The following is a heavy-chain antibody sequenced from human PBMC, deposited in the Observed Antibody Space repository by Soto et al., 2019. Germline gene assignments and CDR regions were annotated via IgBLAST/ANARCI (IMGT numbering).Heavy chain of an antibody. CDR1: GFTFSGYS. J-gene: IGHJ2*01. V-gene: IGHV3-30-3*01. CDR2: ILYDGTNK. CDR3: ARVTVVPAAIPHELRNWYFDL. Sequence: QVKLVESGGGVVQPGRSPRLSCGASGFTFSGYSMHWVRQAPGKGLEWVAVILYDGTNKYYAASVRGRFTISRDNSKNTLYLQMNSLRVEDTAVYYCARVTVVPAAIPHELRNWYFDLWGRGTLVTVSS. D-gene: IGHD2-2*01.